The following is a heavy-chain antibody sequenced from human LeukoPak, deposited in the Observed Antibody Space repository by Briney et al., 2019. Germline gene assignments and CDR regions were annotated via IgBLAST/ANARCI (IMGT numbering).Heavy chain of an antibody. CDR2: IIPIFGTA. CDR3: ARDEGIWSGYDYAPFDY. V-gene: IGHV1-69*05. CDR1: GGTFSSYA. D-gene: IGHD3-3*01. Sequence: SVKVSCKASGGTFSSYAISWVRQAPGQGLEWMGRIIPIFGTANYAQKFQGRVTITTDESTSTAYMELSSLRSEDTAVHYCARDEGIWSGYDYAPFDYWGQGTLVTVSS. J-gene: IGHJ4*02.